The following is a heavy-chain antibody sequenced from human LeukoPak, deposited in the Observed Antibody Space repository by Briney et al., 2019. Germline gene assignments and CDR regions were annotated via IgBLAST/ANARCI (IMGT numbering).Heavy chain of an antibody. J-gene: IGHJ5*02. CDR1: GFTFSSCS. CDR2: ISSSSSTI. CDR3: ASGSLSVAAAGTWFDP. Sequence: GGSLRLSCAASGFTFSSCSMNWVRQAPGKGLEWVSYISSSSSTIYYADSVKGRFTISRDNAKNSLYLQMNSLRAEDTAVYYCASGSLSVAAAGTWFDPWGQGTLVTVSS. V-gene: IGHV3-48*01. D-gene: IGHD6-13*01.